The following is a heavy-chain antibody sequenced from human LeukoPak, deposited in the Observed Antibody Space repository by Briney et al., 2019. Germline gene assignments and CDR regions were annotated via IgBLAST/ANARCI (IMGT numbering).Heavy chain of an antibody. V-gene: IGHV3-48*01. Sequence: GGSPRLSCAASGFTFSSYSMNWVRQAPGKGLEWVSYISSSSSTIYYADSVKGRFTISRDNAKNSLYLQMNSLRAEDTAVYYCARGRVPAAGDWGQGTLVTVSS. CDR3: ARGRVPAAGD. D-gene: IGHD2-2*01. CDR1: GFTFSSYS. CDR2: ISSSSSTI. J-gene: IGHJ4*02.